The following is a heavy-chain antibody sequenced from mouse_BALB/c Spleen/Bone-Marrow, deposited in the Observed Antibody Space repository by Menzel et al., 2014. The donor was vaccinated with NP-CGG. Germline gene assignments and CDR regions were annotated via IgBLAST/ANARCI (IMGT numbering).Heavy chain of an antibody. Sequence: VQVVESGAELVKPGASVKLSCKASGYTFTSYYMYWVKQRPGQGLEWIGEINPSNGGTNFNEKFKSRATLTVDKSSSTAYMQLSSLTSEDSAVYYCTRGRTWDSDYWGQGTTLTVSS. V-gene: IGHV1S81*02. CDR3: TRGRTWDSDY. CDR1: GYTFTSYY. CDR2: INPSNGGT. D-gene: IGHD4-1*01. J-gene: IGHJ2*01.